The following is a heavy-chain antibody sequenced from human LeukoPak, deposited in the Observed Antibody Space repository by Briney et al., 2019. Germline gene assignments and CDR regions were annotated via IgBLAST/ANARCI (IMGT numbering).Heavy chain of an antibody. V-gene: IGHV4-31*03. J-gene: IGHJ3*02. CDR2: MSYSGSP. CDR3: ARDPDFWSGFLI. CDR1: GDSISSGDYY. D-gene: IGHD3-3*01. Sequence: PSETLSLTCTVSGDSISSGDYYWTWIRQQPGKGLEWIGHMSYSGSPDYNPSLKSRVTFSVDTSKNQFSLRLRPVTAADTAVYYCARDPDFWSGFLIWGQGTMVIVSS.